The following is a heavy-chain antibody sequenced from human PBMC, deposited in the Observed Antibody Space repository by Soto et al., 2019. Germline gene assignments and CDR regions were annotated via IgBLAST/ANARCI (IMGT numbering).Heavy chain of an antibody. Sequence: QVQLQQWGAGLLKPSETLSLTCAVYGGSFSGYYWSWICQPPGKGLEWIGEINHSGSTNYNPSHKSRVTISVDTSKNQISLKLSYVTAADTAVYYCASDQYCSSTSCSSLWGQGTLVTVSS. CDR1: GGSFSGYY. CDR2: INHSGST. CDR3: ASDQYCSSTSCSSL. D-gene: IGHD2-2*01. V-gene: IGHV4-34*01. J-gene: IGHJ4*02.